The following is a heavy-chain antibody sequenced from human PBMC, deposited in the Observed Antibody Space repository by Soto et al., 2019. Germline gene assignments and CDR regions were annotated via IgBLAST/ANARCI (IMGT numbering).Heavy chain of an antibody. CDR1: GFTFSSYA. CDR2: ISGSGGST. Sequence: RLSCAASGFTFSSYAMSWVRQAPGKGLEWVSAISGSGGSTYYADSVKGRFTISRDNSKNTLYLQMNSLRAEDTAVYYCAKGHVYYDFWSGYSNWFDPWGQGTLVTVSS. CDR3: AKGHVYYDFWSGYSNWFDP. J-gene: IGHJ5*02. V-gene: IGHV3-23*01. D-gene: IGHD3-3*01.